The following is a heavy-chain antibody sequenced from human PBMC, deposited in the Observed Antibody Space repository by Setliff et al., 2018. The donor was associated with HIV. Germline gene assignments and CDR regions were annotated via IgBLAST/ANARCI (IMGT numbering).Heavy chain of an antibody. V-gene: IGHV4-39*07. CDR3: AIRSRLGGSSNYLDF. D-gene: IGHD1-26*01. CDR1: GGSISSGTYY. Sequence: SETLSLTCSVSGGSISSGTYYWGWIRQPPGKGLEWIGSMSHSGSTLYNPSLKSRVTISVDTSKNHFSLKLSSVTAADTAVYYCAIRSRLGGSSNYLDFWGQGTLVTVSS. CDR2: MSHSGST. J-gene: IGHJ4*02.